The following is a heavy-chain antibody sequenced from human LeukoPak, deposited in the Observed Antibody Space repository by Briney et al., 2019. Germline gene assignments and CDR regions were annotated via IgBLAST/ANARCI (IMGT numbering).Heavy chain of an antibody. CDR1: GFTFSSYA. J-gene: IGHJ4*02. V-gene: IGHV3-30-3*01. CDR2: ISYDGSNK. CDR3: AREGVVPAL. D-gene: IGHD2-2*01. Sequence: GGSLRLSCAASGFTFSSYAMSWVRQAPGKGLEWGAVISYDGSNKYYADSVKGRFTISRDNSKNTLYLQMNSLRAEDTAVYYCAREGVVPALWGQGTLVTVSS.